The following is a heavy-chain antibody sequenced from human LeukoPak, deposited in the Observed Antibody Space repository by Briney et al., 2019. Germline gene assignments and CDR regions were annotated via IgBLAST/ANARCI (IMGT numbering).Heavy chain of an antibody. CDR2: INPNTTNT. CDR3: ARGFPGLAEYFLH. D-gene: IGHD3/OR15-3a*01. V-gene: IGHV1-2*02. CDR1: GYTLTGYH. J-gene: IGHJ1*01. Sequence: ASVKVSCKASGYTLTGYHVHWVRQAPGQGLEWMGWINPNTTNTKYAQKFQGRVTMTRDTSISTAYMEMSRPTSDDSAVYYCARGFPGLAEYFLHWGQGTLVTVSS.